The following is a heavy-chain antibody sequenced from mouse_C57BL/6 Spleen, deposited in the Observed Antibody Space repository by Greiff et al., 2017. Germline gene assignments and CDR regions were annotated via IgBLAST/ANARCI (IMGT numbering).Heavy chain of an antibody. V-gene: IGHV5-15*01. CDR1: GFTFSDYG. J-gene: IGHJ1*03. Sequence: EVMLVESGGGLVQPGGSLKLSCAASGFTFSDYGMAWVRQAPRKGPEWVAFISNLAYSIYYADTVTGRFTISRENAKNTLYLEMSSLRSEDTAMYYCARHHYYGSSYDWYFDVWGTGTTVTVSS. CDR3: ARHHYYGSSYDWYFDV. D-gene: IGHD1-1*01. CDR2: ISNLAYSI.